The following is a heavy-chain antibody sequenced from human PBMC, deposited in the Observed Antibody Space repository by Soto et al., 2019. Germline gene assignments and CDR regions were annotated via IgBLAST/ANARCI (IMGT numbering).Heavy chain of an antibody. CDR1: GYTFTSYA. J-gene: IGHJ6*02. CDR2: INAGNSNT. V-gene: IGHV1-3*01. CDR3: VRDTAPSDV. Sequence: GASVKVSCKTSGYTFTSYAIHWVRQAPGQRLDWMGWINAGNSNTKYSQKFQGRVTITRDTSASTAYMELSSLRSEDTAVYYCVRDTAPSDVWGQGTTVTVSS. D-gene: IGHD4-17*01.